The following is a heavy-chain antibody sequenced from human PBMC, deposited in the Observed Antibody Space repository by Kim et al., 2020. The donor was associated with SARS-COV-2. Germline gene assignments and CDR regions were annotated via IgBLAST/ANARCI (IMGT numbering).Heavy chain of an antibody. D-gene: IGHD5-12*01. CDR1: GFTFSSYG. Sequence: GGSLRLSCAASGFTFSSYGMHWVRQAPGKGLEWVAVISYDGSNKYYADSVKGRFTISRDNSKNTLYLQMNSLRAEDTAVYYCAKHCRDGYNFGFDYWGQG. CDR3: AKHCRDGYNFGFDY. V-gene: IGHV3-30*18. CDR2: ISYDGSNK. J-gene: IGHJ4*02.